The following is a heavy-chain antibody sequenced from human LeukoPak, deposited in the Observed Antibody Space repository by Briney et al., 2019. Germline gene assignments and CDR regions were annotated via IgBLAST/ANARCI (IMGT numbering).Heavy chain of an antibody. CDR2: TSSSSSYT. CDR3: AKESGALGAPLYDY. D-gene: IGHD4/OR15-4a*01. Sequence: GGSLRLSCAASGFTFSDYYMSWIRQAPGKGLEWVSYTSSSSSYTNYADSVKGRFTISRDNAKNSLYLQMNSLRAEDTAVYYCAKESGALGAPLYDYWGRGILVTASS. J-gene: IGHJ4*02. CDR1: GFTFSDYY. V-gene: IGHV3-11*06.